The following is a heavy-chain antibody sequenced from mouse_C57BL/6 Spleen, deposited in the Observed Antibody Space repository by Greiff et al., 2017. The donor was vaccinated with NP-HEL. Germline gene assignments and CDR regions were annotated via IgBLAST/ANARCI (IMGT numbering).Heavy chain of an antibody. Sequence: VQLQQPGAELVKPGASVKLSCKASGYTFTSYWMHWVKQRPGQGLEWIGMIHPNSGSTNYNEKFKSKATLTVDKSSSTAYMQLSSLTSEDSAVYYCAREIGNYWYFDVWGTGTTVTVSS. V-gene: IGHV1-64*01. CDR3: AREIGNYWYFDV. CDR2: IHPNSGST. J-gene: IGHJ1*03. D-gene: IGHD2-1*01. CDR1: GYTFTSYW.